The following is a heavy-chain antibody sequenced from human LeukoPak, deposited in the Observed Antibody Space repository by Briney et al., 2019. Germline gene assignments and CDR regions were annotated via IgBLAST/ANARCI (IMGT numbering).Heavy chain of an antibody. D-gene: IGHD5-24*01. Sequence: GGSLRLSCAASGFTFSNAWMSWVRQAPGKGLEWVGRIKSKTDGGTADYAAPVKGRFTISRDDSKNTLYLQMNSLKTEDAAVYYCTTDTPREMAFDYWGQGTLVTVSS. CDR1: GFTFSNAW. J-gene: IGHJ4*02. CDR2: IKSKTDGGTA. CDR3: TTDTPREMAFDY. V-gene: IGHV3-15*01.